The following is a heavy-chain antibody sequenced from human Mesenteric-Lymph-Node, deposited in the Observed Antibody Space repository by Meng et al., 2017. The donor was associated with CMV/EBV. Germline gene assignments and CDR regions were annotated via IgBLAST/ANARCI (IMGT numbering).Heavy chain of an antibody. CDR1: GGSISSNSG. D-gene: IGHD2-8*02. V-gene: IGHV4-4*01. CDR2: ISHSGDT. Sequence: CADSGGSISSNSGWSGVRQPPEKGLEWIGEISHSGDTKYNPSLKSRVTISIDKTKNHFSLKLTSLTAADTGVYFCARSPGYWSLDYWGPGSLVTVSS. CDR3: ARSPGYWSLDY. J-gene: IGHJ4*02.